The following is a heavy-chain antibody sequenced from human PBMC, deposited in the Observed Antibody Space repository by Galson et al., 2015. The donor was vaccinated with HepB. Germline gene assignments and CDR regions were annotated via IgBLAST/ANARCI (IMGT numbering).Heavy chain of an antibody. CDR2: IKSKTDGETT. J-gene: IGHJ4*02. CDR3: TTDLGYCSGGRCSPGPSDY. V-gene: IGHV3-15*01. Sequence: SLRLSCAASGFTFSIAWLTWVRQAPGKGLEWVGRIKSKTDGETTDYAAPVKGRFTISRDDSKNTLYLQMNSLKTEDTAVYYCTTDLGYCSGGRCSPGPSDYWGQGTLVTVSS. CDR1: GFTFSIAW. D-gene: IGHD2-15*01.